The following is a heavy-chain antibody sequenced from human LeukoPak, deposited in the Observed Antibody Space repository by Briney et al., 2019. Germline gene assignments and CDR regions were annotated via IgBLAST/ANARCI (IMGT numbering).Heavy chain of an antibody. J-gene: IGHJ6*02. CDR1: GDSMTKGGYS. CDR2: INHSGST. V-gene: IGHV4-34*01. CDR3: ARANDSSGYYLWGYYYYYGMDV. D-gene: IGHD3-22*01. Sequence: PSETLSLTCTVSGDSMTKGGYSWSWIRQPPGKGLEWIGEINHSGSTNYNPSLKSRVTISVDTSKNQFSLKLSSVTAADTAVYYCARANDSSGYYLWGYYYYYGMDVWGQGTTVTVSS.